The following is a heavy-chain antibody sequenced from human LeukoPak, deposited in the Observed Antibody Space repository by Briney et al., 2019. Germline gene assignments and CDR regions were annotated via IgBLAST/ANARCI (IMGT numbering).Heavy chain of an antibody. CDR3: ARGYCGGDCYGD. D-gene: IGHD2-21*02. J-gene: IGHJ1*01. CDR1: GFTFSNYA. V-gene: IGHV3-21*01. CDR2: ISSTSSHI. Sequence: GGSLRLSCAASGFTFSNYAMSWVRQAPGKGLEYVSSISSTSSHIYYADSVKGRFTISRDNTKNSVYLQMNSLRAEDTAVYYCARGYCGGDCYGDWGQGTLVTVSS.